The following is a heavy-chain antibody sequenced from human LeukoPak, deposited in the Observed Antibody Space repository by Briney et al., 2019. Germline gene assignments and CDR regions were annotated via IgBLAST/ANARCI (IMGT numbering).Heavy chain of an antibody. J-gene: IGHJ4*02. Sequence: PGGSLRLSCAASGFTFSSYGMHWVRQAPGKGLEWVAVISYDGSNKYYADSVKGRFTISRDNSKSTLYLQMNSLSAEDTAIYYCSKGQELDDGVLESWGRGTLVTVSS. CDR3: SKGQELDDGVLES. D-gene: IGHD1-1*01. CDR1: GFTFSSYG. V-gene: IGHV3-30*18. CDR2: ISYDGSNK.